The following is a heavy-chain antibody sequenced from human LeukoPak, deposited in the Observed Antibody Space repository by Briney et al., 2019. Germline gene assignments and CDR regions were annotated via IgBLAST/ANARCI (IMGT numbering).Heavy chain of an antibody. Sequence: GASVKVSCKASGYTFTGYYMHWVRQAPGQGLEWMGRINPNSGGTNYAQKFQGRVTMTRDTSASTVYMELSSLRSEDTAVYYCARAQYSGSYWLFDYWGQGTLVTVSS. J-gene: IGHJ4*02. CDR3: ARAQYSGSYWLFDY. CDR2: INPNSGGT. CDR1: GYTFTGYY. D-gene: IGHD1-26*01. V-gene: IGHV1-2*06.